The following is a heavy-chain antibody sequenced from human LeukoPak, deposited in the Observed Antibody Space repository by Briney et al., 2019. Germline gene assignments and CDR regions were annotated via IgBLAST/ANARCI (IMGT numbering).Heavy chain of an antibody. J-gene: IGHJ3*02. CDR3: ARTYDFGRGPRGDAFDN. Sequence: GGSLRLSCAASGFTFSSYSLTWVRQAPGKGLEWVSYIDARSGIVYYADSVQGRFTISRDDAKDSVFLQMNSLRVDDTAVYYCARTYDFGRGPRGDAFDNWGQGTLVTVPS. D-gene: IGHD3-3*01. CDR1: GFTFSSYS. CDR2: IDARSGIV. V-gene: IGHV3-48*01.